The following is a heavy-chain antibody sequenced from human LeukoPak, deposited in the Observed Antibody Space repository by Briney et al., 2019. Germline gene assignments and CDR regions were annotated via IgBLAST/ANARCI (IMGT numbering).Heavy chain of an antibody. D-gene: IGHD3-9*01. CDR1: GYTFTGYY. V-gene: IGHV1-2*02. Sequence: ASVKVSCKASGYTFTGYYMHWVRQAPGQGLEWMGWINPNSGGTNSAQKFQGTVTMTRDTSISTAYMELSRLRSDDTAVYYCASGDFDWPNWFDPWGQGTLVTVSS. CDR2: INPNSGGT. CDR3: ASGDFDWPNWFDP. J-gene: IGHJ5*02.